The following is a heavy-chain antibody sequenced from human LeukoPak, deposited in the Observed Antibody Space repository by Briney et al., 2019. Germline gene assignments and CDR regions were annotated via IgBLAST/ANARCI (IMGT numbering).Heavy chain of an antibody. J-gene: IGHJ6*02. CDR3: AKDQGYCDWSLSSYGMDV. Sequence: GGSLRLSCAASGFTFSSYGMHWVRQAPGKGLEWVAVKSYDGSNKYYADSVKGRFTISRDNSKNTLYPQMNSLRAEDTAVYYCAKDQGYCDWSLSSYGMDVWGQGTTVTVSS. CDR2: KSYDGSNK. D-gene: IGHD3-9*01. CDR1: GFTFSSYG. V-gene: IGHV3-30*18.